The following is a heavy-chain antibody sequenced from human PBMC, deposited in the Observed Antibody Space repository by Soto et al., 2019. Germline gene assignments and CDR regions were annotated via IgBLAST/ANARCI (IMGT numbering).Heavy chain of an antibody. V-gene: IGHV3-23*01. J-gene: IGHJ1*01. Sequence: EVQLLESGGGSVQPGGSLRLSCAASGFTFSNYAVGWVRQAPGKGLEWVSVISGSGGGTYYADSVKGRLTISRDNSKNMLFLQMNRLRVEDTSVYYCVKDRRGWAPFSNFQHWGQGTLVNVSS. D-gene: IGHD6-19*01. CDR1: GFTFSNYA. CDR3: VKDRRGWAPFSNFQH. CDR2: ISGSGGGT.